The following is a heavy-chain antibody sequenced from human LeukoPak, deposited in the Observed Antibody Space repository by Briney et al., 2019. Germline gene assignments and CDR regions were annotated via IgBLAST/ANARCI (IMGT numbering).Heavy chain of an antibody. CDR1: GFTFSSYS. V-gene: IGHV3-21*01. CDR2: ISSSSSYI. Sequence: GGSLRLSCAASGFTFSSYSMNWVRQAPGKGLEWVSSISSSSSYIYYADSVKGRFTISRDNAKNSLYLQMNSLRAEDTAVYYCAREGVRGVFFDYWGQGTLVTVSS. D-gene: IGHD3-10*01. CDR3: AREGVRGVFFDY. J-gene: IGHJ4*02.